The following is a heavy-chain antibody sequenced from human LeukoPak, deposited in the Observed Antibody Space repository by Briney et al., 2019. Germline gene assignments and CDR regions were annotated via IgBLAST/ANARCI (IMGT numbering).Heavy chain of an antibody. D-gene: IGHD2-2*01. CDR2: IIPIFGTA. V-gene: IGHV1-69*13. J-gene: IGHJ6*04. Sequence: SVTVSCKASGGTFSSYAISWVRQAPGQGLEWMGGIIPIFGTANYAQKFQGRVTITADESTSTAYMELSSLRSEDTAVYYCARGYCSSTSCYVGLDVWGKGTTVTVSS. CDR3: ARGYCSSTSCYVGLDV. CDR1: GGTFSSYA.